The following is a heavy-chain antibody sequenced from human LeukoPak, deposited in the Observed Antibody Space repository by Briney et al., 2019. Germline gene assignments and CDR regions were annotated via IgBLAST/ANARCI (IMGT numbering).Heavy chain of an antibody. D-gene: IGHD2/OR15-2a*01. Sequence: PGGSLRLSCAASGVMFPSYWMTWVRQAPGKGLEWVANIKQDGSEKYYVDSVKGRLTISRDNATNSVYLQMNSLRAEDTAVYYCARRHHFGFSDSWGQRTLVTVSS. J-gene: IGHJ5*01. V-gene: IGHV3-7*04. CDR2: IKQDGSEK. CDR1: GVMFPSYW. CDR3: ARRHHFGFSDS.